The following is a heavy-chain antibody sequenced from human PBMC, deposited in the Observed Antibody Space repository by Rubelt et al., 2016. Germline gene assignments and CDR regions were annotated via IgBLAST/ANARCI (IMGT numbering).Heavy chain of an antibody. CDR1: GYTFTSYG. CDR3: ARDTRYSSSSNFDY. J-gene: IGHJ4*02. V-gene: IGHV1-18*01. D-gene: IGHD6-13*01. Sequence: QVQLVQSGAEVKKPGASVKVSCKASGYTFTSYGISWVRQAPGQGLEWMGWISAYNGNTNHAQKLQGSVTTTTDTSTSAAYMELRSLRSDDTAVYYCARDTRYSSSSNFDYWGQGTLVTVTS. CDR2: ISAYNGNT.